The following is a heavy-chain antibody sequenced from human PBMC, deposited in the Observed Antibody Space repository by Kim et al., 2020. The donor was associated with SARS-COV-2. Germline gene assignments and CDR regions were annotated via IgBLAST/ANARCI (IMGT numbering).Heavy chain of an antibody. Sequence: ASVKVSCKASGYTFTSYYMHWVRQAPGQGLEWMGIINPSGGSTSYAQKFQGRVTMTRDTSTSTVYMELSSLRSEDTAVYYCARELVSSSWYGSGYLYYYYGMDVWGQGTTVTVSS. CDR3: ARELVSSSWYGSGYLYYYYGMDV. D-gene: IGHD6-13*01. V-gene: IGHV1-46*01. CDR1: GYTFTSYY. CDR2: INPSGGST. J-gene: IGHJ6*02.